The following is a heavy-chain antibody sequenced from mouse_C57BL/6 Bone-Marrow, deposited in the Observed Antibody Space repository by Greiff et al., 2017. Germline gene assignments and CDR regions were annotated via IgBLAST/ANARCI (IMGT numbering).Heavy chain of an antibody. Sequence: QVQLQQSGAELVRPGTSVKMSCKVSGYTFTNYWLGWAKQRPGHGLEWFGGIYPGGGCTNYNEKFKGKATLTADKSSSTAYMQFSSLTSEDSAIYYCARRDDGYFDDWGTGTTVTVSS. D-gene: IGHD2-3*01. V-gene: IGHV1-63*01. CDR3: ARRDDGYFDD. J-gene: IGHJ1*03. CDR2: IYPGGGCT. CDR1: GYTFTNYW.